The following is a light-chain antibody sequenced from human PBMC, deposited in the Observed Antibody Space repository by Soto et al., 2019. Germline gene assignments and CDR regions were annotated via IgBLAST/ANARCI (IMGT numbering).Light chain of an antibody. Sequence: EIVLTQSPGTLSLSPGERATLSCRASQSVSTTYLAWYQQKPGQAPRLLIYGASSRATGIPDRFSGSGSGTDFILTISRLEPEDSAVYYWQQYGSSPWTFGQGTKVEIK. CDR3: QQYGSSPWT. V-gene: IGKV3-20*01. CDR1: QSVSTTY. J-gene: IGKJ1*01. CDR2: GAS.